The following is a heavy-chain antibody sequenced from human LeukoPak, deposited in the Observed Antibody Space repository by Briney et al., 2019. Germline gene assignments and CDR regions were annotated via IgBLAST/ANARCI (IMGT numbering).Heavy chain of an antibody. CDR1: GGSISSSSYY. CDR3: ARFNPAAGSFCFDY. J-gene: IGHJ4*02. D-gene: IGHD6-13*01. CDR2: IYYSGST. V-gene: IGHV4-39*01. Sequence: SETLSLTCTVSGGSISSSSYYWGWIRQPPGKGLEWIGNIYYSGSTYYSPSLKSRVTISVDTSKKQFSLKLSSVTAADTAVFYCARFNPAAGSFCFDYWGQGTLVTVSS.